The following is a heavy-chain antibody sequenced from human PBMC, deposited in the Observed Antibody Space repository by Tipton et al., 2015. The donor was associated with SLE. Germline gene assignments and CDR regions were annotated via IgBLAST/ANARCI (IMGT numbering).Heavy chain of an antibody. D-gene: IGHD1-26*01. V-gene: IGHV3-7*01. CDR2: IKQDGTEK. J-gene: IGHJ4*02. CDR3: ARGCDGSCWFNY. Sequence: SLRLSCAASGFPFSNYWMAWVRQAPGKRLEWVASIKQDGTEKYYVDSVKGRFTISKDNAKNSLYLQINSLRAEDTAVYYCARGCDGSCWFNYWGQGTLVTVSS. CDR1: GFPFSNYW.